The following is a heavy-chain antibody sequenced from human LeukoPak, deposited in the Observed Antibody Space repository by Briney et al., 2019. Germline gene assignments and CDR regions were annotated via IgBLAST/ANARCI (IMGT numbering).Heavy chain of an antibody. CDR1: GGSLTSSNW. CDR3: ARVPAAGIYYYYMDV. J-gene: IGHJ6*03. Sequence: SGTLSLTCAVSGGSLTSSNWWSWVRQPPGKGLEWIGEMYHSGNTNYNPSLKSRVTISVDTSKNQFSLKLSSVTAADTAVYYCARVPAAGIYYYYMDVWGKGTTVTVSS. CDR2: MYHSGNT. V-gene: IGHV4-4*02. D-gene: IGHD6-13*01.